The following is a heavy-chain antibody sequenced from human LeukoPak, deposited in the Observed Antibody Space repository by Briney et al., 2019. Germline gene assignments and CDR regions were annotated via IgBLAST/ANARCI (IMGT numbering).Heavy chain of an antibody. CDR2: IYYSGST. J-gene: IGHJ4*02. Sequence: SETLSLTCTVSGGSVSSYYWSWIRQPPGKGLEWIGYIYYSGSTNYNPSPKSRVTISVDTSKNQFSLKLSSVTAADTAVYYCARANWRRHFDYWGQGTLVTVSS. CDR3: ARANWRRHFDY. CDR1: GGSVSSYY. V-gene: IGHV4-59*02. D-gene: IGHD7-27*01.